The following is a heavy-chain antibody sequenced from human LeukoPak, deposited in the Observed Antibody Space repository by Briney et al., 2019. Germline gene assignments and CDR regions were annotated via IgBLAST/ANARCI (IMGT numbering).Heavy chain of an antibody. J-gene: IGHJ4*02. CDR1: GGSFSGYY. V-gene: IGHV4-34*01. CDR2: INHSGST. D-gene: IGHD4-17*01. Sequence: SGTLSLTCAVYGGSFSGYYWSWIRQPPGKGLEWIGEINHSGSTNYSPSLKSRVTISVDTSKNQFSLKLSSVTAADTAVYYCARVWGYGDYVPRKPRYYFDYWGQGTLVTVSS. CDR3: ARVWGYGDYVPRKPRYYFDY.